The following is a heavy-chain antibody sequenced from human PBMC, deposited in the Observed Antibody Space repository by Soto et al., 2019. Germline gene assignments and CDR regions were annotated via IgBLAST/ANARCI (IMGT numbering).Heavy chain of an antibody. D-gene: IGHD4-17*01. V-gene: IGHV3-30*04. Sequence: QVHLVESGGGVVQPGRSLTLSCAASGFTLSDHSMHWVRQAPGKGLEWVAHVSFNGNIQDYADSVKGRFTISRDNSNNTVFLQMTGLRPADTALYYCVRMTSMMYFFDHWGQGAQVTVSS. CDR3: VRMTSMMYFFDH. CDR2: VSFNGNIQ. CDR1: GFTLSDHS. J-gene: IGHJ4*02.